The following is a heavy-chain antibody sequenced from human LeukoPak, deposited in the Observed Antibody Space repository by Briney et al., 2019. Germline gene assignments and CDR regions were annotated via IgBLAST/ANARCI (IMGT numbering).Heavy chain of an antibody. V-gene: IGHV3-23*01. CDR3: AKGEQRLGEGSPETDY. J-gene: IGHJ4*02. CDR1: GFTFNTYA. CDR2: ISNSGGSA. D-gene: IGHD6-25*01. Sequence: GGSLRLSCAASGFTFNTYAMSWVRQAPGKGLEWVSAISNSGGSAYYADSVKGRFTVSRDNSKNTLFLQMNSLRVEDTAVYYCAKGEQRLGEGSPETDYWGQGTLVTVSA.